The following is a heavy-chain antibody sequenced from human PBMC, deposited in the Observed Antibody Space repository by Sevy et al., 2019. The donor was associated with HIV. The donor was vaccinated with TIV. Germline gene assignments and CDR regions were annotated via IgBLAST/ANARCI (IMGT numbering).Heavy chain of an antibody. Sequence: GGSLRLSCAASGFTFSSYGMHWVRQAPGKGLEWVAVISYDGSNKYYADSVKGRFTISRDNSKNTRYLQMNSQRAEDTAVYYWAKLFFVVLGGTYYYDSSGYNPFDYWGQGTLVTVSS. CDR3: AKLFFVVLGGTYYYDSSGYNPFDY. J-gene: IGHJ4*02. CDR1: GFTFSSYG. D-gene: IGHD3-22*01. V-gene: IGHV3-30*18. CDR2: ISYDGSNK.